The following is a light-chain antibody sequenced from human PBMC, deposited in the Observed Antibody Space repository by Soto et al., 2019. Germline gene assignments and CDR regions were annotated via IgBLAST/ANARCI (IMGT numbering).Light chain of an antibody. CDR2: ATS. V-gene: IGKV3-20*01. CDR3: QQYCSSSWT. J-gene: IGKJ1*01. Sequence: EIVLTQSPGTLSLSPGERATLSCRASQSVSSSYLAWYQQKPGQPPRLVMYATSSRATGIPARVSGSGSGTDFTLTISRLEPEDFAVYYCQQYCSSSWTFGQGTKVDIK. CDR1: QSVSSSY.